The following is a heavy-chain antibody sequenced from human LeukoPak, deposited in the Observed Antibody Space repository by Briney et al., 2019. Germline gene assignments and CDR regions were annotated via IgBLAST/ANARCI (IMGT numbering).Heavy chain of an antibody. V-gene: IGHV1-3*01. CDR2: INAGNGNT. CDR1: GYTFTSYG. Sequence: ASVKVSCKASGYTFTSYGISRVRQAPGQRLEWMGWINAGNGNTKYSQKFQGRVTITRDTSASTAYMELSSLRSEDTAVYYCARVRPEMVRGVITPHFDYWGQGTLVTVSS. J-gene: IGHJ4*02. CDR3: ARVRPEMVRGVITPHFDY. D-gene: IGHD3-10*01.